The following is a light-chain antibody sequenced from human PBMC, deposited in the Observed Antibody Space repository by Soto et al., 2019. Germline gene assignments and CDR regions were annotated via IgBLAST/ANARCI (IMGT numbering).Light chain of an antibody. J-gene: IGKJ4*01. Sequence: EMVVTQSPATLSVSPGERATLSCRASQDVSSNLAWCQQKPGQAPSLLIYGASARATGTPARFSGSGSGTEFTLTISSLQSEDYAVYFCQQYIRWPLTFGGGTKV. V-gene: IGKV3-15*01. CDR3: QQYIRWPLT. CDR1: QDVSSN. CDR2: GAS.